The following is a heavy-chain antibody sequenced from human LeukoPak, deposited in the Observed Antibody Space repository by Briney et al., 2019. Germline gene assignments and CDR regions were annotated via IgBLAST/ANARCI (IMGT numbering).Heavy chain of an antibody. CDR3: AKGGSSGWYAFDY. CDR1: GFTFDDYV. CDR2: VTWNSGTI. V-gene: IGHV3-9*01. D-gene: IGHD6-19*01. J-gene: IGHJ4*02. Sequence: GGSLRLSCSASGFTFDDYVMHWVRQAPGKGLEWVSGVTWNSGTIAYADSVKGRFTISRDNAKNSLYLQMNSLRAEDTALYYCAKGGSSGWYAFDYWGQGTLVTVPS.